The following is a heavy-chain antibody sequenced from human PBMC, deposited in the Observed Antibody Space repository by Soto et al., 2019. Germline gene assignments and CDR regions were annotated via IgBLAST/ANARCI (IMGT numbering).Heavy chain of an antibody. CDR2: INHSGST. J-gene: IGHJ4*02. Sequence: QVQLQQWGAGLLKPSETLSLTCAAYGGSFSGYYWSWIRQPPGKGLEWIGEINHSGSTNYNPSFKRRVTISVDTSKNQFSLKLSSVTAADTAVYYCARGGGRLDYLGQGTLVTVSS. CDR3: ARGGGRLDY. V-gene: IGHV4-34*01. CDR1: GGSFSGYY. D-gene: IGHD6-19*01.